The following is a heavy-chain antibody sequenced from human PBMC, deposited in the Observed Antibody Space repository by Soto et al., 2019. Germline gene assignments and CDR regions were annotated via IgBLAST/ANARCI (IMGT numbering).Heavy chain of an antibody. J-gene: IGHJ4*02. CDR2: ISGSGGST. CDR3: AKEQDTAMVTVPAPFDY. Sequence: GALRLSCAASGFTFSNYAMSWVRQAPGKGLEWVSAISGSGGSTYYADSVKGRFTISRDNSKNTLYLQMNSLRAEDTAVYYCAKEQDTAMVTVPAPFDYWGQGTLVTVSS. CDR1: GFTFSNYA. V-gene: IGHV3-23*01. D-gene: IGHD5-18*01.